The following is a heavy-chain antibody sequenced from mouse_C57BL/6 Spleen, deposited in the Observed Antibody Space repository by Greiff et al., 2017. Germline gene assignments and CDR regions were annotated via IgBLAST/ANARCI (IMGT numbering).Heavy chain of an antibody. CDR3: AQIAGEGGFDY. J-gene: IGHJ2*01. CDR2: IWWNDAK. CDR1: GFSLSTSNMG. Sequence: LKESGPGILQPSQTLSLTCSFSGFSLSTSNMGIGWIRQPSGKGLEWLANIWWNDAKYYNPSLKSRLTNSNDTSNNQEFLKLTSVDTADTATYYCAQIAGEGGFDYWGQGTTLTVSS. V-gene: IGHV8-5*01.